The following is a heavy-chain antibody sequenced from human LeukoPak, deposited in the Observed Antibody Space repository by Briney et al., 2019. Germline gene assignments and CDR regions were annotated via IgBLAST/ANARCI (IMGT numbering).Heavy chain of an antibody. J-gene: IGHJ4*02. CDR2: IYPGDSDT. D-gene: IGHD3-22*01. CDR3: ASSDSSGHFDY. CDR1: GYSFTSYW. V-gene: IGHV5-51*01. Sequence: GESLKISCKGSGYSFTSYWIGWVRQLPGKGLEWMGIIYPGDSDTRYSPSFQGQVTISADKSITTAYLQWSNLKASDTAMYYCASSDSSGHFDYWGQGTLVTVSS.